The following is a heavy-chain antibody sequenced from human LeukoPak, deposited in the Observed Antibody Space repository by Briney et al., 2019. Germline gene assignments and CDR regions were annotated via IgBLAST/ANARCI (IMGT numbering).Heavy chain of an antibody. V-gene: IGHV1-69*13. CDR3: ARHFDFWSAYYGMDV. D-gene: IGHD3-3*01. J-gene: IGHJ6*02. CDR1: GGTFSSYA. CDR2: IIPIFGTA. Sequence: SVKVSCKASGGTFSSYAISWVRQAPGQGLEWMGGIIPIFGTANYAQKSQGRVTITADESTSTAYMELSSLRSEDTAVYYCARHFDFWSAYYGMDVWGQGTTVTVSS.